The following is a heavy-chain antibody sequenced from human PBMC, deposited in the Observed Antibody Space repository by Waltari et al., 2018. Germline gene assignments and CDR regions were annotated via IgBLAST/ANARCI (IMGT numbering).Heavy chain of an antibody. CDR2: IIAYNGNT. J-gene: IGHJ4*02. CDR3: ARGLREYCSGGSCWGNFDY. V-gene: IGHV1-18*01. D-gene: IGHD2-15*01. Sequence: QVQLVQSGAEVKKPGASVKVSCKASGYTFTSYGISWVRQAPGQGLEWMGWIIAYNGNTNYAQKLQGRVTMTTDTSTSTAYMELRSLRSDDTAVYYCARGLREYCSGGSCWGNFDYWGQGTLVTVSS. CDR1: GYTFTSYG.